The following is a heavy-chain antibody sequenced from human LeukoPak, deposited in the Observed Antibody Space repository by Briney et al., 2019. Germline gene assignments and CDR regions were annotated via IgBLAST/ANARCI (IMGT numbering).Heavy chain of an antibody. CDR2: IYTSGST. Sequence: SETLSLTCTVSGGSISSGSYYWSWIRQPAGKGLEWIGRIYTSGSTNYNPSLKSRVTISVDTSKNQFSLKLSSVTAADTAVYYSAGAAVVLDAFDIWGQGTMVTVSS. CDR3: AGAAVVLDAFDI. V-gene: IGHV4-61*02. D-gene: IGHD4-23*01. CDR1: GGSISSGSYY. J-gene: IGHJ3*02.